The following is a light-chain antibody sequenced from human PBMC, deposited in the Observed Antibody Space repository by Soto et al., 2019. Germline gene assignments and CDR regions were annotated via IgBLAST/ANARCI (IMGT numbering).Light chain of an antibody. J-gene: IGKJ4*01. CDR1: QDISNH. Sequence: DIQMTQSPSSLSASVGDRVTITCQASQDISNHLNWYQQKPGKAPKLLIFDASSVEAGVPSRFSGSESRTHFTFPIHSLQAEDMATYFCQQYGDLPLTFGGGTQV. CDR3: QQYGDLPLT. CDR2: DAS. V-gene: IGKV1-33*01.